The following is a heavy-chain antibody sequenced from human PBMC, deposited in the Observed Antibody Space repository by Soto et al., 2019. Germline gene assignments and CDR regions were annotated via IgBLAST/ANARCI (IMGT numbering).Heavy chain of an antibody. CDR3: ARRSGYDPPSNAFDI. CDR2: IIPIFGTA. D-gene: IGHD5-12*01. Sequence: ASVKVSCKASGGTFSSYAIRWVRQAPGQGLEWMGGIIPIFGTANYAQKFQGRVTITADESTSTAYMELSSLRSEDTAVYYCARRSGYDPPSNAFDIWGQGTMVTVSS. CDR1: GGTFSSYA. J-gene: IGHJ3*02. V-gene: IGHV1-69*13.